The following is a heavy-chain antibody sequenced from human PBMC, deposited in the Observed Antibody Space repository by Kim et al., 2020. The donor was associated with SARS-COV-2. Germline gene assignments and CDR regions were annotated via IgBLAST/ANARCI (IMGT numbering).Heavy chain of an antibody. CDR3: ARESGWVGSLIAAAGTEGFDY. V-gene: IGHV4-31*03. D-gene: IGHD6-13*01. J-gene: IGHJ4*02. CDR1: GGSISSGGYY. CDR2: IYYSGST. Sequence: SETLSLTCTVSGGSISSGGYYWSWIRQHPGKGLEWIGYIYYSGSTYYNPSLKSRVTISVDTSKNQFSLKLSSVTAADTAVYYCARESGWVGSLIAAAGTEGFDYWGQGTLVTVSS.